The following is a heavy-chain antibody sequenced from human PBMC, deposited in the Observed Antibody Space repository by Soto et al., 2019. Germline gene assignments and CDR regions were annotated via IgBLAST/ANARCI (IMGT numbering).Heavy chain of an antibody. CDR3: ARVPDR. D-gene: IGHD2-2*01. J-gene: IGHJ5*02. V-gene: IGHV4-30-2*01. CDR1: GCSISSGGYS. CDR2: IYHSGST. Sequence: SETLSLTCAFSGCSISSGGYSWSWIRQPPGKGLEWIGYIYHSGSTYYNPSLKSRVTISVDRSKNQFSLKLSSVTAAGTAVYYCARVPDRWGQGTLVTVSS.